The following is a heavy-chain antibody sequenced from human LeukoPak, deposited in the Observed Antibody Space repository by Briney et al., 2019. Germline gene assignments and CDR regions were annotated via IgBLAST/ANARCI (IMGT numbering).Heavy chain of an antibody. Sequence: GGSLRLSCAASGFTFSSYAMHWVRQAPGKGLEWVAVISYDGSNKYYADSVKGRFTISRDNSKNTLYLQMNSLRADDTAVYYCAKAMAARDNDAFDVWGQGTMVTVSS. V-gene: IGHV3-30-3*01. CDR1: GFTFSSYA. CDR2: ISYDGSNK. J-gene: IGHJ3*01. CDR3: AKAMAARDNDAFDV. D-gene: IGHD6-6*01.